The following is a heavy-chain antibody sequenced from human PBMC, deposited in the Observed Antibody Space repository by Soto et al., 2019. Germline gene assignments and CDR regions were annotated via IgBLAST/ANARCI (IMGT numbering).Heavy chain of an antibody. J-gene: IGHJ5*02. CDR1: GGSISSYY. CDR2: IYYSGST. CDR3: ARAVWGNWFDP. V-gene: IGHV4-59*01. Sequence: PSETLSLTCTVSGGSISSYYWSWIRQPPGKGLEWIGYIYYSGSTNYNPSLKSRVTISVDTSKNQFSLKLSSVTAADTAVYYCARAVWGNWFDPWGQGTLVTSPQ. D-gene: IGHD3-16*01.